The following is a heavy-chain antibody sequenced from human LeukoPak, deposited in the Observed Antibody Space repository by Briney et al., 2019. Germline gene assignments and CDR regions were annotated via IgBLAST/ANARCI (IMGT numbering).Heavy chain of an antibody. CDR3: ARRYGDYVGSFEY. CDR1: GITFSSYS. CDR2: ISTSSSYI. J-gene: IGHJ4*02. D-gene: IGHD4-17*01. Sequence: PGGSLRLSCAASGITFSSYSMNWVRQAPGKGLEWVSSISTSSSYIYYGDSVKGRFTISRDNAKNSLYLQMNSLRAEDTAVYYCARRYGDYVGSFEYWGQGTQVTVSS. V-gene: IGHV3-21*01.